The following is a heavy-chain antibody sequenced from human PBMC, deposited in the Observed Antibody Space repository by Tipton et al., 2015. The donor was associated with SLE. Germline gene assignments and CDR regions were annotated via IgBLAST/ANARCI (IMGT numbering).Heavy chain of an antibody. V-gene: IGHV3-30*02. CDR2: IRYDGSNK. J-gene: IGHJ4*02. CDR3: ARQQQLGLLLDY. Sequence: SLRLSCAASGFTFSSYGMHWVRQAPGKGLEWVAFIRYDGSNKYYADSVKGRFTISRDNSKNTLYPQMNSLRAEDTAVYYCARQQQLGLLLDYWGQGTLVTVSS. D-gene: IGHD6-13*01. CDR1: GFTFSSYG.